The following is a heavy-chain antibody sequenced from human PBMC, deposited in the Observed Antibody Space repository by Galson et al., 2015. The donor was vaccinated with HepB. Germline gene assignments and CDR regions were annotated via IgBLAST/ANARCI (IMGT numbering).Heavy chain of an antibody. J-gene: IGHJ4*02. Sequence: SLRLSCAASGFTFSSYSMNWVRQAPGKGLEWVSSISSSSSYIYYADSVKGRFTISRDNAKNSLYLQMNSLRAEDTAVYYCARDYGDYLSPFDYWGQGTLVTVSS. V-gene: IGHV3-21*01. CDR2: ISSSSSYI. D-gene: IGHD4-17*01. CDR3: ARDYGDYLSPFDY. CDR1: GFTFSSYS.